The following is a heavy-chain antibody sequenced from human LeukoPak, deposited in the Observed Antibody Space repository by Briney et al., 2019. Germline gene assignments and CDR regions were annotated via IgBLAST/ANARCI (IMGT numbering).Heavy chain of an antibody. V-gene: IGHV3-23*01. D-gene: IGHD3-22*01. CDR2: VSGIGQTT. CDR3: AKDSGNSGYYYGRQFFDS. J-gene: IGHJ4*02. CDR1: VFTLTSYS. Sequence: GGSLRLSCAASVFTLTSYSMKWVRQALGQGREWVSTVSGIGQTTDYSDSVKGRFTISRDSSKSTLYLQMNSLRAEDTAVYYCAKDSGNSGYYYGRQFFDSWGQGTLVIVSS.